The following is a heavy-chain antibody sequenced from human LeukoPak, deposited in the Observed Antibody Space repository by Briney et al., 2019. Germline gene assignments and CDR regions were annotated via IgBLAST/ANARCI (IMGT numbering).Heavy chain of an antibody. Sequence: GGSLRLSCAASGFTFSDYYMSWIRQAPGKGLEWVSYISSSGSTIYYADSVKGRFTISRDNSKNTLYLQMNSLRAEDTAVYYCAKEYGSGRTPFDYWGQGTLVTVSS. D-gene: IGHD3-10*01. V-gene: IGHV3-11*01. J-gene: IGHJ4*02. CDR3: AKEYGSGRTPFDY. CDR2: ISSSGSTI. CDR1: GFTFSDYY.